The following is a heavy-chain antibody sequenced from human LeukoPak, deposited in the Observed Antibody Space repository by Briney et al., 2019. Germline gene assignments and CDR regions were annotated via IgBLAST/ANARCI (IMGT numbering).Heavy chain of an antibody. J-gene: IGHJ3*02. CDR3: ARQPSYSAGWYGFDI. V-gene: IGHV1-2*02. CDR2: INPNSGAK. CDR1: GYTFTDHF. D-gene: IGHD6-19*01. Sequence: GASVKVSCKASGYTFTDHFMHWVRQAPGQGLEWMGWINPNSGAKKNAQRFQGRVTMTRDTSITTAYMELSRLRSDDTAVYYCARQPSYSAGWYGFDIWGQGTMVTVSS.